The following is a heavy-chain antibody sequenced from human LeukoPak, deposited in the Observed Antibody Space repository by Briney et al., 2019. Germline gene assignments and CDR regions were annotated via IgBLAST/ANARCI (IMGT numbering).Heavy chain of an antibody. CDR2: IYYSGST. Sequence: SETLSLTCTVSGGSISSYYWGWIRQPPGKGLEWIGYIYYSGSTNYNPSLKSRVTISVDTSKNQFSLKLSSVTAADTAVYYCARRVGSWYNFDYWGQGTLVTVSS. V-gene: IGHV4-59*08. J-gene: IGHJ4*02. CDR3: ARRVGSWYNFDY. CDR1: GGSISSYY. D-gene: IGHD6-13*01.